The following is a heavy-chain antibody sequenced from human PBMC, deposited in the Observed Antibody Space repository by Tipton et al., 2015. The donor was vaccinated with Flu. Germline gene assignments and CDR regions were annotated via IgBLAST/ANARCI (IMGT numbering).Heavy chain of an antibody. CDR1: GFTFSGSA. CDR2: IRSKANSYAT. V-gene: IGHV3-73*01. CDR3: TRNHGYNFPQIVYGMDV. J-gene: IGHJ6*02. D-gene: IGHD5-24*01. Sequence: GSLRLSCAASGFTFSGSAMHWVRQASGKGLEWVGRIRSKANSYATAYAASVKGKFTISRDDSKNTAYLQMNSLKTEDTAVYYCTRNHGYNFPQIVYGMDVWGQGTTVTVS.